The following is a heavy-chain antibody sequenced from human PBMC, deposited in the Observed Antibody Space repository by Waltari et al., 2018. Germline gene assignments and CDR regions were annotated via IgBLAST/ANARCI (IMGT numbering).Heavy chain of an antibody. CDR1: GFTFSDYY. CDR2: IRRNSSYT. V-gene: IGHV3-11*06. Sequence: QVQLVESGGGLVKPGGSLRLSCAASGFTFSDYYMSWIRQAPGKGLEWVSYIRRNSSYTNYADSVKGRFTISRDNAKNSLYLQMNSLRAEDTAVYYCARRIAAAASDYWGQGTLVTVSS. CDR3: ARRIAAAASDY. D-gene: IGHD6-13*01. J-gene: IGHJ4*02.